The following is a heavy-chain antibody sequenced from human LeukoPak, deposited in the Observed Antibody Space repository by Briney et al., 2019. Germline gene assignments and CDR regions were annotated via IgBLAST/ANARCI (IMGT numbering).Heavy chain of an antibody. Sequence: SETLSLTCTVSGGSISSYYWSWIRQPPGKGLEWIGYIYYSGSTNYNPSLKSRVTISVDTSKNQFSLKLSSVTAADTAVYYCARFLLREGAFDIWGQGTMVTVSS. J-gene: IGHJ3*02. CDR3: ARFLLREGAFDI. CDR2: IYYSGST. V-gene: IGHV4-59*01. D-gene: IGHD1-26*01. CDR1: GGSISSYY.